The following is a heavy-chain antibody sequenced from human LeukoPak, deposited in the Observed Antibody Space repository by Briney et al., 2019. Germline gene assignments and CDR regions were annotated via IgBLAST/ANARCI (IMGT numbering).Heavy chain of an antibody. Sequence: PSETLSLTCAVYGGSFSGYYWSWIHQPPGKGLEWIGEINHSGSTNYNPSLKSRVTISVDTSKNQFSLKLSSVTAADTAVYYCARDPRIAAAGTEYYFDYWGQGTLVTVSS. CDR2: INHSGST. V-gene: IGHV4-34*01. D-gene: IGHD6-13*01. CDR1: GGSFSGYY. CDR3: ARDPRIAAAGTEYYFDY. J-gene: IGHJ4*02.